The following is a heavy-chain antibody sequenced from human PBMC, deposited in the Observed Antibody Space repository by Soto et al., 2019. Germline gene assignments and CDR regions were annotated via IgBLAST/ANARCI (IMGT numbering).Heavy chain of an antibody. J-gene: IGHJ4*02. CDR1: GSIFTGYG. D-gene: IGHD5-12*01. Sequence: GGSLRLSCAASGSIFTGYGMHWVRQAPGKGLEWVAVIWFDGSNKYYADSVKGRFTISRDNSKNMLYLQMNSLRVDDTAVYYCAKGRGDKSGRRAYDYWGQGTLVTVSS. CDR2: IWFDGSNK. CDR3: AKGRGDKSGRRAYDY. V-gene: IGHV3-33*06.